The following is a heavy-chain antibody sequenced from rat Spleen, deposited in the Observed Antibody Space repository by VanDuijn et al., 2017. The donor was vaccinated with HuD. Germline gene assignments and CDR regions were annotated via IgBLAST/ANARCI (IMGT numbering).Heavy chain of an antibody. CDR3: ARVIYYYVSGGWYFDF. CDR2: VSYDGRST. CDR1: GFTFNNYW. D-gene: IGHD1-12*01. J-gene: IGHJ1*01. Sequence: EVQLVESGGGLVQPGRSLKLSCAASGFTFNNYWMTWVRQAPTKGLEWVATVSYDGRSTYYRDSVKGRFTISRDNAKSTLYLQIDSLRSEDTATYYCARVIYYYVSGGWYFDFWGPGTKVTVSS. V-gene: IGHV5-29*01.